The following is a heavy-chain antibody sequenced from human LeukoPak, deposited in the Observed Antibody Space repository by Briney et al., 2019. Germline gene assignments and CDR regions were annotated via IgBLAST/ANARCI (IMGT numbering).Heavy chain of an antibody. V-gene: IGHV4-59*01. CDR1: GGSISSYH. CDR2: IYYSGST. D-gene: IGHD6-13*01. CDR3: ARAYSRSSRGRSNYYYGMDV. J-gene: IGHJ6*02. Sequence: AETLSLTCTVSGGSISSYHWSRIRQPPGKGLEWIGYIYYSGSTNYNPSLKSRVTISVDTSKNKFSLKLSSVTPADTAVYYCARAYSRSSRGRSNYYYGMDVWGQGTTVPVSS.